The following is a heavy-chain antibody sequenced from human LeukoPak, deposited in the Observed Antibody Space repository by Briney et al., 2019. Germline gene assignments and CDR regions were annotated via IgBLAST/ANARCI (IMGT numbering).Heavy chain of an antibody. CDR3: VRRATTGRVYFDY. CDR1: GSTVSSYA. CDR2: ICDNGGSR. J-gene: IGHJ4*02. V-gene: IGHV3-64D*06. D-gene: IGHD3-10*01. Sequence: PGASLRLSCSAYGSTVSSYAMHWVSQAPGKGLEYVSVICDNGGSRDCAGSVKGSFINSRDNFTRTLYLQMRSLRAEDTAVDYCVRRATTGRVYFDYWGQGTLVTVSS.